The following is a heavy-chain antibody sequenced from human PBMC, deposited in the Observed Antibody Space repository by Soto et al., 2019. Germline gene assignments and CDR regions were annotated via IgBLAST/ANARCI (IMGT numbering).Heavy chain of an antibody. CDR1: GFTFSAYA. J-gene: IGHJ4*01. CDR3: DGSYF. CDR2: ISGDGSGT. V-gene: IGHV3-23*01. D-gene: IGHD3-10*01. Sequence: GGSLRLSCAASGFTFSAYAMSWARQAPGKGLEWVSTISGDGSGTHYADSVRGRFTISRDNSKSTLFLQMESLRVEDTAIYYCDGSYFCGQGSLFTTSS.